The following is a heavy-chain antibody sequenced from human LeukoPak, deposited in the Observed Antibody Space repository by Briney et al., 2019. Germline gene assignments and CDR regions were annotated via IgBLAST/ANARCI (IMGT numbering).Heavy chain of an antibody. V-gene: IGHV1-46*01. D-gene: IGHD3-10*01. J-gene: IGHJ4*02. Sequence: ASVKVSCKASGYTLTNHYMHWVRQAPGQGLEWMGQINPSGGSTTYAQKFQGRVTMTRDTSTSTVYMELSRLEPEDTAVYYCARYYYGSGNYRKFDYWGQGTLVTVSS. CDR3: ARYYYGSGNYRKFDY. CDR2: INPSGGST. CDR1: GYTLTNHY.